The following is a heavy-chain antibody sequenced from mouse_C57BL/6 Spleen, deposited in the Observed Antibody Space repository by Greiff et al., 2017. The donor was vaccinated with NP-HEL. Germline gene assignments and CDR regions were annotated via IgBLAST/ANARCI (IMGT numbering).Heavy chain of an antibody. V-gene: IGHV1-82*01. CDR1: GYAFSSSW. CDR3: ARSGYSNPYYYAMDY. Sequence: QVQLQQSGPELVKPGASVKISCKASGYAFSSSWMNWVKQRPGKGLEWIGRIYPGDGDTNYNGKFKGKATLTADKSSSTAYMQLSSLTSEDSAVYFCARSGYSNPYYYAMDYWGQGTSVTVSS. CDR2: IYPGDGDT. J-gene: IGHJ4*01. D-gene: IGHD2-5*01.